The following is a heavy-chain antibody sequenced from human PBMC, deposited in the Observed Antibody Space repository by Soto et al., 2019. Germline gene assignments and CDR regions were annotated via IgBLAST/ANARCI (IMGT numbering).Heavy chain of an antibody. CDR2: IRSKANSYAT. CDR3: TRSVLGYCTNGVCYFYYYMDV. CDR1: GFTFSGSA. J-gene: IGHJ6*03. Sequence: EVQLVESGGGLVQPGGSLKLSCAASGFTFSGSAMHWVRQASRKGLEWVGRIRSKANSYATAYAASVKGRFTISRDDSKNTAYLQMNSLKTEDTAVYYCTRSVLGYCTNGVCYFYYYMDVWGKGTTVTVSS. V-gene: IGHV3-73*01. D-gene: IGHD2-8*01.